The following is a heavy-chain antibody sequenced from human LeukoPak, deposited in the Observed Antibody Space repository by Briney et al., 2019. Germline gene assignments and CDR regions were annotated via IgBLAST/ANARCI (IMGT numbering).Heavy chain of an antibody. CDR1: GYTFTSYD. CDR2: MNPNSGNT. Sequence: GASVKVSCKASGYTFTSYDINWVRQATGQGLEWMGWMNPNSGNTGYAQKFQGRVTMTRNTSISTAYMELSSLRSEDTAVYYCARDHAFRWYDSSGYKDYWGQGTLVTVSS. D-gene: IGHD3-22*01. CDR3: ARDHAFRWYDSSGYKDY. J-gene: IGHJ4*02. V-gene: IGHV1-8*01.